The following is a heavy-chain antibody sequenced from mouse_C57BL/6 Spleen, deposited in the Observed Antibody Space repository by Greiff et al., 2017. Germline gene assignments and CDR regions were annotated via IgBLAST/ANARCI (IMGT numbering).Heavy chain of an antibody. Sequence: VQLQQSGPELVKPGASVKISCKASGYAFSSSWLNWVKQRPGKGLEWIGRIYPGDGDTKYNGKFKGKATLTADKSYSTDYMQLSRLTSEDSAVYFCAREGQNSSGSYYYAMDDWGQGTAVTVSS. CDR3: AREGQNSSGSYYYAMDD. CDR2: IYPGDGDT. D-gene: IGHD3-2*02. CDR1: GYAFSSSW. J-gene: IGHJ4*01. V-gene: IGHV1-82*01.